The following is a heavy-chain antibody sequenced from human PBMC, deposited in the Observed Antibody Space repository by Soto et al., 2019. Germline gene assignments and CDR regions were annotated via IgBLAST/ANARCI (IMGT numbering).Heavy chain of an antibody. Sequence: ASVKLSCKVSGYTLTELSMHWVRQAPGKGLEWMGGFDPEDGETIYAQKFQGRVTMTEDTSTDTAYMELSSLRSEDTAVYYCATETSVLRFLEWFPPAFDIWGQGTMVTVSS. CDR2: FDPEDGET. CDR3: ATETSVLRFLEWFPPAFDI. CDR1: GYTLTELS. V-gene: IGHV1-24*01. J-gene: IGHJ3*02. D-gene: IGHD3-3*01.